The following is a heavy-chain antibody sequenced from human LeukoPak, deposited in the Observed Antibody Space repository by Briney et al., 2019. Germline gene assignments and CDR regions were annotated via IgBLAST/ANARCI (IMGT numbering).Heavy chain of an antibody. CDR3: AKWGNYDVLTGYYVSDY. D-gene: IGHD3-9*01. Sequence: PGGSLRLSCAASGFTFSNSAMSWVRHAPGKGLEWVSAITGSGGNTYSADSAKGRFTISRDNSKNTVFLQMNSLRAEDTAVYYCAKWGNYDVLTGYYVSDYWGQGTLVTVSS. CDR1: GFTFSNSA. CDR2: ITGSGGNT. V-gene: IGHV3-23*01. J-gene: IGHJ4*02.